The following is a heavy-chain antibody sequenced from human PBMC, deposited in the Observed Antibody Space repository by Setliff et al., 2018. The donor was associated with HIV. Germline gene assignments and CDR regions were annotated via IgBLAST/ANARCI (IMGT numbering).Heavy chain of an antibody. J-gene: IGHJ4*02. V-gene: IGHV1-69*13. CDR2: IIPMFGTA. CDR1: GGTSSSYT. CDR3: ARDPTGGAARFDY. D-gene: IGHD6-6*01. Sequence: SVKVSCKSSGGTSSSYTISWVRQAPGQGLEWMGGIIPMFGTANYAQKFQRRLTITADESTNTAYMELSSLKSEDTAVYYCARDPTGGAARFDYWGQGTLVTVSS.